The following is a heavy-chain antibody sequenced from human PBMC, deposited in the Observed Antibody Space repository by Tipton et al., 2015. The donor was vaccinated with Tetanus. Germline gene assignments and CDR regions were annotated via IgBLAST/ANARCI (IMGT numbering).Heavy chain of an antibody. CDR1: GGSISSSSYY. Sequence: GLVKPSETLFLSCTVSGGSISSSSYYWGWIRQSPGKGLEWIGSIFYTGSTYYNPSLKRRTTISVDTSKNQFSLRLSSVTAADTAVYYCARNTVAGTVTFDYWGQGTLVTVSS. D-gene: IGHD6-19*01. J-gene: IGHJ4*02. CDR2: IFYTGST. V-gene: IGHV4-39*01. CDR3: ARNTVAGTVTFDY.